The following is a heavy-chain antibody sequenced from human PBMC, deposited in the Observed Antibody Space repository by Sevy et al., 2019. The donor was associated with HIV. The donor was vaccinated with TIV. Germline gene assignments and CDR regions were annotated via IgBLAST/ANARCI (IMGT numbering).Heavy chain of an antibody. D-gene: IGHD2-15*01. CDR2: IIPISGTP. Sequence: ASVKVSCTASGGPFSSYALSWVRQAPGQGLDWVGGIIPISGTPNYAQKFQGRLTITTDDSMSTSYMELSNLRSEDTAVYFCARDVTSGRKVVAFDTWGPGTLVTVSS. CDR3: ARDVTSGRKVVAFDT. J-gene: IGHJ4*02. V-gene: IGHV1-69*05. CDR1: GGPFSSYA.